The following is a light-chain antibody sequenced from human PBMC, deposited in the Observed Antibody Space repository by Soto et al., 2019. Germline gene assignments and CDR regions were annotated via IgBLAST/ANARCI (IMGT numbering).Light chain of an antibody. CDR3: QQYDQWPIT. V-gene: IGKV3-15*01. J-gene: IGKJ5*01. CDR2: GAS. Sequence: EIVMTQSPDTLYVSPGEGATLSCRASQSVRTKLAWYQQKAGQAPRLLIYGASTRATGIPDRFSGSGSGTEFSFTVTSLQSEDFAVYYCQQYDQWPITFGQGTRLEIK. CDR1: QSVRTK.